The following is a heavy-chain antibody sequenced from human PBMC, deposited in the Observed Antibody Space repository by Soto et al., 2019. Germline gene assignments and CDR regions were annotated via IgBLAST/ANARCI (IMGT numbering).Heavy chain of an antibody. J-gene: IGHJ4*02. CDR1: DASVWSDSYF. V-gene: IGHV4-61*01. Sequence: SETLSLTCTVSDASVWSDSYFWTWIRQPPGKGLEWIAYISHTGDTNYNPSLKSRVTISIDTSRNQFSLTVTSVTAADTAVYFCERIVVGVNADLWGQGSLVTVSS. D-gene: IGHD2-15*01. CDR3: ERIVVGVNADL. CDR2: ISHTGDT.